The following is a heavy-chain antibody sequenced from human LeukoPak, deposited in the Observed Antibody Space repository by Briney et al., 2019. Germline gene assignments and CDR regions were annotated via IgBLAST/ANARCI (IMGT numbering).Heavy chain of an antibody. CDR3: TRVPNDSRGYCYDH. CDR2: MRSNDYSGTT. Sequence: PGGSLRLSCTASGFTLGDFAMSWFPEAPGKGLEWVGYMRSNDYSGTTEYAASVKGRITITREDYTSIAYLQMNSLKIEDAAVYYCTRVPNDSRGYCYDHWGQGTPVTVSS. D-gene: IGHD3-22*01. CDR1: GFTLGDFA. V-gene: IGHV3-49*03. J-gene: IGHJ5*02.